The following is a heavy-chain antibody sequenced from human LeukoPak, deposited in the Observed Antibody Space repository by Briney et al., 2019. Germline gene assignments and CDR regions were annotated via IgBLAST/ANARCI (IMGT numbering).Heavy chain of an antibody. CDR3: AKNGGFRSGYYMYYFDY. Sequence: GGSLRLSCAASGFTFSSYAMSWVRQAPGKGLEWVSAISGSGGSTYYADSVKGRFTISRDNSKNTLYLQMNSLRAEDTAVYYCAKNGGFRSGYYMYYFDYWGQGTLVTVSS. CDR2: ISGSGGST. V-gene: IGHV3-23*01. D-gene: IGHD3-3*01. CDR1: GFTFSSYA. J-gene: IGHJ4*02.